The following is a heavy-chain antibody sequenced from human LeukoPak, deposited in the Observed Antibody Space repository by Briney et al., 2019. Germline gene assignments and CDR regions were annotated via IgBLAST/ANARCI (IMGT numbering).Heavy chain of an antibody. Sequence: WGSLRLSCATSGLTFTSAWLSWVRQAPGKGLEWVGRMKGRTDGETTDYAAPVSGRFTMSRDESKETVHLQMNSLKIEDTAVYYCTTDNGDYGADVWGQGTTVTVSS. CDR1: GLTFTSAW. J-gene: IGHJ6*02. D-gene: IGHD4-17*01. CDR2: MKGRTDGETT. V-gene: IGHV3-15*01. CDR3: TTDNGDYGADV.